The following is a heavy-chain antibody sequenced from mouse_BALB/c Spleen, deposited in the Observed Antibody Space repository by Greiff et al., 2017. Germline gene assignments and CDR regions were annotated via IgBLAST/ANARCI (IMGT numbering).Heavy chain of an antibody. Sequence: QVQLQQSGAELVRPGASVTLSCKASGYTFTDYEMHWVKQTPVHGLEWIGAIDPETGGTAYNQKFKGKATLTADKSSSTAYMELRSLTSEDSAVYYCTIYYDYDVRFADWGQGTLVTVSA. CDR2: IDPETGGT. D-gene: IGHD2-4*01. J-gene: IGHJ3*01. CDR3: TIYYDYDVRFAD. CDR1: GYTFTDYE. V-gene: IGHV1-15*01.